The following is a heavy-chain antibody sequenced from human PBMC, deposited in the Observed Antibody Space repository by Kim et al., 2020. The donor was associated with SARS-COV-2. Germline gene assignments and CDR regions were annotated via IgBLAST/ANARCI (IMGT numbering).Heavy chain of an antibody. V-gene: IGHV3-30*02. D-gene: IGHD4-17*01. J-gene: IGHJ4*02. CDR3: AKVALHGAFDY. Sequence: YYADSVKGRFTISRDNSKNTLYLQINSLRAEDTAVYYCAKVALHGAFDYWGQGTLVTVSS.